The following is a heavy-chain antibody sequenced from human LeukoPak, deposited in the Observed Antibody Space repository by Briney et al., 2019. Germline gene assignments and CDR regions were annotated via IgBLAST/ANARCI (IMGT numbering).Heavy chain of an antibody. Sequence: ASVKVSCKASGYTFTGYYMHWVRQAPGQGLEWMGWINPNSGGTNYAQKFQGRVTMTRDTSISTAYMELSRLRSDDTAVYYCARDLKRFSSWYTEYYFDYWGRGTLVTVSS. CDR3: ARDLKRFSSWYTEYYFDY. CDR1: GYTFTGYY. D-gene: IGHD6-13*01. J-gene: IGHJ4*02. V-gene: IGHV1-2*02. CDR2: INPNSGGT.